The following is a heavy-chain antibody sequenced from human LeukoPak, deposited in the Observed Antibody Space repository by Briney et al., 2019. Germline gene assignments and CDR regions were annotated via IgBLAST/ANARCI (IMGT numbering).Heavy chain of an antibody. Sequence: PGGSLRLSCAASGFSFSNYWMSWVRQAPGKGLEWVASIKPDGSQKYYLDSVKGRFTISRDNAKNSLFLQMNGLRVEDTAVYHCASGNDFDYWGQGTLVTVSS. D-gene: IGHD1-1*01. CDR2: IKPDGSQK. J-gene: IGHJ4*02. CDR3: ASGNDFDY. CDR1: GFSFSNYW. V-gene: IGHV3-7*03.